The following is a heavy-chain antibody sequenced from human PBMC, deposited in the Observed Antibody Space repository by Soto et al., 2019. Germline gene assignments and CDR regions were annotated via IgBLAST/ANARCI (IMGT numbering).Heavy chain of an antibody. Sequence: QLQLQESGPGLVKPSETLSLTCTVSGGSISSSSYYWGWIRQPPGKGLEWIGSIYYSGSTYYNPSLKSRVTISVDTSKNQFSLMLSSVTAADTAVYYCAGLAYDYGDYSYYYYYMDVWGKGTTVTVSS. V-gene: IGHV4-39*01. CDR2: IYYSGST. CDR3: AGLAYDYGDYSYYYYYMDV. J-gene: IGHJ6*03. CDR1: GGSISSSSYY. D-gene: IGHD4-17*01.